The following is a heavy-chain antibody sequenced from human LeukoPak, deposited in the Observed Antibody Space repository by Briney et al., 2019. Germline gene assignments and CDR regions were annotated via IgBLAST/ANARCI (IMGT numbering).Heavy chain of an antibody. CDR1: GGTFSSYA. CDR3: ARVLSPGSAFDI. V-gene: IGHV1-69*04. Sequence: ASVKVSCKASGGTFSSYAISWVRQAPGQGLEWMGRIIPILGMANYAQKFQGRVTITADKSTSTAYMELSSLRSEDTAVYYCARVLSPGSAFDIWGQGTMVTVSS. J-gene: IGHJ3*02. CDR2: IIPILGMA.